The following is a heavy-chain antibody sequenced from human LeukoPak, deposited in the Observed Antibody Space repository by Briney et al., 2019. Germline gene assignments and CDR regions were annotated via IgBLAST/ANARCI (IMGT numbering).Heavy chain of an antibody. CDR3: AKNGNWNPSGSSDY. CDR2: ISDSGIST. CDR1: GFTFSDYD. V-gene: IGHV3-23*01. J-gene: IGHJ4*02. D-gene: IGHD1-20*01. Sequence: GGSLRLSCAAAGFTFSDYDMNWVRQAPGKGLEGVSGISDSGISTYYADSVKGRFIISRDNSKNTLYVQMKSLRAEDTAVYYCAKNGNWNPSGSSDYWARGTLVTVSS.